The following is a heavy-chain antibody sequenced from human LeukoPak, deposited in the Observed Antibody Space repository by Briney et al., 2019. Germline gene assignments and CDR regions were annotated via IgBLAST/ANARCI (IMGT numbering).Heavy chain of an antibody. CDR2: ISDDGSKI. CDR3: ARDLSGVTGYTYGRGIDY. V-gene: IGHV3-30*04. Sequence: GGSLGLSCAASGSTFSTDAMHWVRQAPGKGLEWVAVISDDGSKIYYADSVKGRFTISRDNSKNTLYLQINSLRHDDTAVYYCARDLSGVTGYTYGRGIDYWGQGTLVTVSS. J-gene: IGHJ4*02. D-gene: IGHD5-18*01. CDR1: GSTFSTDA.